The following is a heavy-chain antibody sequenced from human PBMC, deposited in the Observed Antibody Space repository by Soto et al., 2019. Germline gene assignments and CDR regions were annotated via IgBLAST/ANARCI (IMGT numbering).Heavy chain of an antibody. CDR2: MNPNSGNT. Sequence: GASVKVSCKASGYTFTSYDINWVRQATGQGLEWMGWMNPNSGNTGYAQKFQGRVTMTRNTSISTAYMELSSLRSEDTAVYYCARIGQLPRLGYYYYYTDVWGKGTTVTVSS. CDR3: ARIGQLPRLGYYYYYTDV. D-gene: IGHD6-6*01. J-gene: IGHJ6*03. CDR1: GYTFTSYD. V-gene: IGHV1-8*01.